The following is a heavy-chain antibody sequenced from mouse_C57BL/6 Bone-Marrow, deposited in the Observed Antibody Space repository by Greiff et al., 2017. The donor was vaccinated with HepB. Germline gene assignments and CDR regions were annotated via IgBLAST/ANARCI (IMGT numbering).Heavy chain of an antibody. V-gene: IGHV1-69*01. CDR2: IDPSDSYT. Sequence: QVQLQQPGAELVMPGASVKLSCKASGYTFTSYWMHWVKQRPGQGLEWIGEIDPSDSYTNYNQKFKGKSTLTVDKSSSTAYMQLSSLTSEDSAVYYCARSRPYYRPSYWYFDVWGTGTTVTVSS. D-gene: IGHD1-1*01. CDR3: ARSRPYYRPSYWYFDV. CDR1: GYTFTSYW. J-gene: IGHJ1*03.